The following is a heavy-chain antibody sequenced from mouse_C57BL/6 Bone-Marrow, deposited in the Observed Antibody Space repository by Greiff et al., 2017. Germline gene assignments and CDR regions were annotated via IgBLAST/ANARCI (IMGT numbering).Heavy chain of an antibody. V-gene: IGHV1-26*01. CDR3: ADNGYYAMDY. J-gene: IGHJ4*01. CDR1: GYTFTDYY. Sequence: VQLQQSGPELVKPGASVKISCKASGYTFTDYYMNWVKQSHGKSLEWIGDINPNNGGTSYNQKFKGKATLTLDKSSSTAYMELRSLTSEDSAVYYCADNGYYAMDYWGQGTSVTVSS. CDR2: INPNNGGT.